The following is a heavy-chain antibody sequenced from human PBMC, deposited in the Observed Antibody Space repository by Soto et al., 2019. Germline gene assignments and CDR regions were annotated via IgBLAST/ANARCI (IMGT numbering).Heavy chain of an antibody. V-gene: IGHV4-31*03. CDR3: ARVGVIGYYYGLDV. CDR1: GGSISSGGYY. J-gene: IGHJ6*02. CDR2: IYYSGSP. Sequence: SETLSLTCTVSGGSISSGGYYWSWIRQHPGKGLEWIGYIYYSGSPYYNPSLKSRLTISVDTSKNQFSLKLSSVTAADTAVYYCARVGVIGYYYGLDVWGQGTTVTVSS. D-gene: IGHD3-16*01.